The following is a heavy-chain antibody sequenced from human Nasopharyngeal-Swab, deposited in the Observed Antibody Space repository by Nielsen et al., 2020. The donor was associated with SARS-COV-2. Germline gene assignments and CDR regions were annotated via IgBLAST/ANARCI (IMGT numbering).Heavy chain of an antibody. J-gene: IGHJ3*02. D-gene: IGHD6-13*01. CDR1: GFTFSSYW. CDR2: IKQDGSEK. CDR3: ARGDSSSWTDDAFDI. V-gene: IGHV3-7*01. Sequence: GGSLRLSCAASGFTFSSYWMSWVRQAPGKGLEWVANIKQDGSEKYYVDSVKGRFTISRDNAKNSLYLQMNSLRAEDTAVYYCARGDSSSWTDDAFDIWGQGTMVTVSS.